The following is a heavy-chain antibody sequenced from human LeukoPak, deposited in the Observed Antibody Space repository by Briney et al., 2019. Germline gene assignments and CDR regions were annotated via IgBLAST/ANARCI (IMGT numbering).Heavy chain of an antibody. J-gene: IGHJ4*02. V-gene: IGHV1-46*01. D-gene: IGHD3-22*01. CDR1: GYTFTRYY. Sequence: ASVKVSCKASGYTFTRYYMHWVRQAPGQGLEWKGIINPSGGSTSYAQKFQGRVTMTRDMSTSTVYMEPSSLRSEDTAVYYCARGVTYYYDSSGYVDYFDYWGQGTLVTVSS. CDR2: INPSGGST. CDR3: ARGVTYYYDSSGYVDYFDY.